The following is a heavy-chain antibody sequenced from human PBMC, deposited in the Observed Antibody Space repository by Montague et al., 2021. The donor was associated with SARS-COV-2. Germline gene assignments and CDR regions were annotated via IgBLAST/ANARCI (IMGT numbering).Heavy chain of an antibody. J-gene: IGHJ4*02. CDR2: IKKDGREK. V-gene: IGHV3-7*03. CDR1: GFTFSNYW. CDR3: AREISGGDFDC. Sequence: FLRLSCAASGFTFSNYWMSWVRQAPGKGPEWVANIKKDGREKYYLDSVKGRFTISRDNAKNALFLQVNSLRVEDTAVYYCAREISGGDFDCWGQGTLVTVSS. D-gene: IGHD3-10*01.